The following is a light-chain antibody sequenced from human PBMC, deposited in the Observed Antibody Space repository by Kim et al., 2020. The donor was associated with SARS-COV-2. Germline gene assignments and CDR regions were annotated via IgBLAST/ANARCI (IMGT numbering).Light chain of an antibody. J-gene: IGLJ2*01. CDR1: SSTIGGVN. CDR3: ATWDVSHVV. Sequence: PRQTVTCAGSGSSSTIGGVNEYWYQQVPGTAHHLLIYRHRPPPSGVPCGFSGSKSATSASLAICGLRSEDEADYYCATWDVSHVVFGGGTQLTVL. V-gene: IGLV1-47*01. CDR2: RHR.